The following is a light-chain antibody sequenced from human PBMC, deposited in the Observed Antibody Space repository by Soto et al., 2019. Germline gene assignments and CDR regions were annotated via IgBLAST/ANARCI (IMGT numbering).Light chain of an antibody. V-gene: IGKV1-5*03. CDR2: KAS. CDR1: QSISSW. Sequence: EIQMTRSPSTLSASVGDRVTITCRASQSISSWLAWYQQKPGKAPNLLIYKASSLESGVPSRFSGSGSGTEFTLTISSLQPDDFATYYCQQYNSYSPTFGQGTKV. CDR3: QQYNSYSPT. J-gene: IGKJ1*01.